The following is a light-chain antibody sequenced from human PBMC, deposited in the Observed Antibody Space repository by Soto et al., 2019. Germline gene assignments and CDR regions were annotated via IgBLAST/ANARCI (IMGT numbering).Light chain of an antibody. J-gene: IGLJ3*02. CDR1: SSDVGDYNY. V-gene: IGLV2-11*01. CDR3: CSYAGSYTWV. Sequence: QSVLTQPRSVSGSPGQSVTISCTGTSSDVGDYNYVSWYQQHPGKAPKLLIYAVNMRPSGVPDRFSGSKSGNTASLTISGLQAEDAADYSCCSYAGSYTWVFGGGNKLTVL. CDR2: AVN.